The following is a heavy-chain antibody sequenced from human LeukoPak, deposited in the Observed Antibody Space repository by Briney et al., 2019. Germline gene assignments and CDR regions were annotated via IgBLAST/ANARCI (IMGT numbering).Heavy chain of an antibody. CDR1: GFTVNSYA. J-gene: IGHJ4*02. Sequence: GSLRLSCAASGFTVNSYAMSWVRQGPGKGLEWVSAISGSGDNTYYADSVRDRFTISRDSSKNTLYLQMDSLRAEDTAVYYRTKDHSEYVWGSYRRDDYWGQGTLVTVSS. CDR3: TKDHSEYVWGSYRRDDY. D-gene: IGHD3-16*02. CDR2: ISGSGDNT. V-gene: IGHV3-23*01.